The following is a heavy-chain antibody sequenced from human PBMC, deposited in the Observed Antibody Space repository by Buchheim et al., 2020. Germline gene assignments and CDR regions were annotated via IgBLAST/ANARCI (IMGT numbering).Heavy chain of an antibody. CDR1: GFTFSSYA. D-gene: IGHD6-13*01. Sequence: EVQLVESGGGLVQPRGSLRLSCAASGFTFSSYAMSWVRQAPGKGLEWVSAISGSGGSTYYADSVKGRFTISRDNSKNKLYLQMNSLRAEDTAVYYCAKDRISGIAAAGTIPNWFDPWGQGTL. V-gene: IGHV3-23*04. J-gene: IGHJ5*02. CDR2: ISGSGGST. CDR3: AKDRISGIAAAGTIPNWFDP.